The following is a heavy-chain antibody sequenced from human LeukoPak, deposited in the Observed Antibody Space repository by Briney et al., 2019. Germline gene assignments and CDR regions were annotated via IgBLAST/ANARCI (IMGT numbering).Heavy chain of an antibody. CDR2: VYDTGDT. CDR3: ARRATSGNYQMLHFDS. D-gene: IGHD1-7*01. J-gene: IGHJ4*02. V-gene: IGHV4-59*08. CDR1: GTSITRTY. Sequence: SETLSLTCTVSGTSITRTYWSWIRQPPGRGLESVGYVYDTGDTNYNPSLKSRVTMCLDTSKNQFSLTLSSVTAADTAIYYCARRATSGNYQMLHFDSWGQGILVTVSS.